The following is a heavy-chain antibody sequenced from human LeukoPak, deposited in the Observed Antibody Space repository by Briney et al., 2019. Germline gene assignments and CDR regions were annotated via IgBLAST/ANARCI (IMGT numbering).Heavy chain of an antibody. V-gene: IGHV3-30*03. Sequence: GGSLRLSCAASGFTFSSYGMHWVRQAPGKGLEWVAVISYDGSNKYYADSVKGRFTISRDNSKNTLYLQMNSLRAEDTAVYYCARHPGGFGLPNPDWYFDLWGRGTLVTVSS. J-gene: IGHJ2*01. CDR1: GFTFSSYG. CDR3: ARHPGGFGLPNPDWYFDL. CDR2: ISYDGSNK. D-gene: IGHD3-16*01.